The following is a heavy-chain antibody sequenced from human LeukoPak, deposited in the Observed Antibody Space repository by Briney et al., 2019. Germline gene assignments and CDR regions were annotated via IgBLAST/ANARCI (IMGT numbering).Heavy chain of an antibody. CDR3: ATGIRCSSTSCSIYDY. J-gene: IGHJ4*02. Sequence: ASVKVSCKVSGYTLTELSMHWVRQAPGKGLEWMGGFDPEDGETIYAQKFQGRVTKTEDTSTDTAYMELSSLRSEDTAVYYCATGIRCSSTSCSIYDYWGQGTLVTVSS. CDR1: GYTLTELS. V-gene: IGHV1-24*01. D-gene: IGHD2-2*01. CDR2: FDPEDGET.